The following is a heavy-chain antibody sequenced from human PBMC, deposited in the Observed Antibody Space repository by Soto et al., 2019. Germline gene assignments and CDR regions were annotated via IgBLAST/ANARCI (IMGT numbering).Heavy chain of an antibody. Sequence: EVQLLESGGGLVQPGGSLRLSCTASGFTFITYAMSWVRQAPGKGLEWVSIISGPGYNTQYADSVKGRFIISRENSKNTVHLQMKSLTAADTAVYYCATPLGYYFHSSVHSPATRSSHWGRGTLVIVSS. CDR1: GFTFITYA. V-gene: IGHV3-23*01. J-gene: IGHJ4*02. D-gene: IGHD3-22*01. CDR2: ISGPGYNT. CDR3: ATPLGYYFHSSVHSPATRSSH.